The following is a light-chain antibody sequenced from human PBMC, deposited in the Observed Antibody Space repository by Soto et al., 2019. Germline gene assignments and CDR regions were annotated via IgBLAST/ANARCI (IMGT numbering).Light chain of an antibody. J-gene: IGKJ2*01. CDR3: QQRSNWPPEYT. V-gene: IGKV3-11*01. CDR1: QSIGSF. CDR2: DVS. Sequence: EIVLTQSPATLPLSPGERASLSCRASQSIGSFLAWYQHKPGQAPRLLIYDVSTRATGVPARFSGSGSGANGTLTSSSLELEDFAVYYCQQRSNWPPEYTFGQGPKLEIK.